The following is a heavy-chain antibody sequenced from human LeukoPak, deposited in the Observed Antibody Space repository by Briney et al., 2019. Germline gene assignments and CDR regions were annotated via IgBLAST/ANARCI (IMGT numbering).Heavy chain of an antibody. V-gene: IGHV3-23*01. CDR3: AKDPIVFNSGDYYLGAFNI. D-gene: IGHD2-21*02. Sequence: GGSLRLSCEASGFTFSSCALSWVRQAPGKGLEWVSAISGGGGKTWYAGSVKGRFTISRDNSKNTLYLQMNSLRAEDTALYYCAKDPIVFNSGDYYLGAFNIWGQGAMVTVSS. CDR2: ISGGGGKT. J-gene: IGHJ3*02. CDR1: GFTFSSCA.